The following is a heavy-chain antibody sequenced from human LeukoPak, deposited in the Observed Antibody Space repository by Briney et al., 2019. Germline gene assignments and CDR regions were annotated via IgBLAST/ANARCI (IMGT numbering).Heavy chain of an antibody. V-gene: IGHV3-7*01. Sequence: PGGSLRLSCAASGFTFSSYWMSWVRQAPGKGLEWVANIKQDGSEKYYVDSVKGRFTISRDNAKNSLYLQMNSLRAEDTAVYYCARGDSGWFSSYYYYYMDVWGKGTTVTVSS. CDR1: GFTFSSYW. CDR2: IKQDGSEK. CDR3: ARGDSGWFSSYYYYYMDV. D-gene: IGHD6-19*01. J-gene: IGHJ6*03.